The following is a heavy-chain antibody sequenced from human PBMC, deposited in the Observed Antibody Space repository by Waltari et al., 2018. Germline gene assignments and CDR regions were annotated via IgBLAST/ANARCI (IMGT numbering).Heavy chain of an antibody. CDR2: IYYSGRT. J-gene: IGHJ4*02. Sequence: QLQLQESGPGLVKPSETLSLTCTVSGGSISSSSYYWGWIRQPPGKGLEWIGSIYYSGRTYYNPSLKSRVTISVETSKNQVSLKLSSVTAADTAVYYCARDGKLWWPLGVDWGQGTLVTVSS. V-gene: IGHV4-39*07. CDR3: ARDGKLWWPLGVD. CDR1: GGSISSSSYY. D-gene: IGHD2-21*01.